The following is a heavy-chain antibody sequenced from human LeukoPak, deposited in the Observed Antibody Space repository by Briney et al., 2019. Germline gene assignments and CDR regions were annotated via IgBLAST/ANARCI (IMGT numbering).Heavy chain of an antibody. CDR1: GYNFTNYW. V-gene: IGHV5-10-1*01. Sequence: GGSLRISCKGSGYNFTNYWISWVRQMPGKGLEWRGTIDPSDSYNNYSPSFQGHVTISADKSISTAYLQWSSLKASDTAMYYCARAYSRSRFDYWGQGTLVTVSS. D-gene: IGHD6-6*01. J-gene: IGHJ4*02. CDR2: IDPSDSYN. CDR3: ARAYSRSRFDY.